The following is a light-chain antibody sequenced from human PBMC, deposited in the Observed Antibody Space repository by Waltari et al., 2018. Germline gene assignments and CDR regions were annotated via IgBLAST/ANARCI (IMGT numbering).Light chain of an antibody. V-gene: IGKV3-15*01. CDR1: QSVSSK. CDR3: QQYNDWPQT. CDR2: GAS. Sequence: EIVMTQSPATVSVSPGERATLSCRASQSVSSKLAWYQQKPGLAPRPLIYGASTRATGLPARFSGSGSGTEFTLTISSLQSEDFAVYYCQQYNDWPQTFGPGTKVGIK. J-gene: IGKJ3*01.